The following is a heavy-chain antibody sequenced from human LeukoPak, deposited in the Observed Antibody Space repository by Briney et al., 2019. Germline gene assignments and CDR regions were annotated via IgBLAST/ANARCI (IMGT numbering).Heavy chain of an antibody. Sequence: PRGSLRLSCAASGFTFSSYSMNWVRQAPGKGLEWVSSISSSSSYIYYADSVKGRFTISRDNAKNSLYLQMNSLRAEDTAVYYCARGSHYYDSSGYGFSPWTNWFDPWGQGTLVTVSS. D-gene: IGHD3-22*01. CDR3: ARGSHYYDSSGYGFSPWTNWFDP. CDR2: ISSSSSYI. V-gene: IGHV3-21*01. J-gene: IGHJ5*02. CDR1: GFTFSSYS.